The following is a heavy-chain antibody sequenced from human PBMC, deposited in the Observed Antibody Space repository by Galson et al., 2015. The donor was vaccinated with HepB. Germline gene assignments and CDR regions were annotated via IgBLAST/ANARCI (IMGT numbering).Heavy chain of an antibody. D-gene: IGHD3-10*01. J-gene: IGHJ4*02. CDR3: ARVHTMVRGVVDY. CDR2: IFSNDEK. CDR1: GFSLSNARMG. V-gene: IGHV2-26*01. Sequence: PALVKPTQTLTLTCTVSGFSLSNARMGVSWIRQPPGKALEWLAHIFSNDEKSYSTSLKSRLTISKDTSKSQVVLTMTNMDPVDTATYYCARVHTMVRGVVDYWGQGTLVTVSS.